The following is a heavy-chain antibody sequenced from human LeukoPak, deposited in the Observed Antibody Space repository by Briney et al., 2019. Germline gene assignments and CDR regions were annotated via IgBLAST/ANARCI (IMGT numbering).Heavy chain of an antibody. D-gene: IGHD4-11*01. CDR3: ARDPSSNLAAYFDY. CDR1: VFTFSSYC. CDR2: IWYDGSNK. Sequence: PGGSLRLSCAASVFTFSSYCMHWVRQAPGKGLEWVAVIWYDGSNKYYADSVKGRFTISRDNSKNTLYLQMNSLRAEDTAVYYCARDPSSNLAAYFDYWGQGTLVTVSS. J-gene: IGHJ4*02. V-gene: IGHV3-33*01.